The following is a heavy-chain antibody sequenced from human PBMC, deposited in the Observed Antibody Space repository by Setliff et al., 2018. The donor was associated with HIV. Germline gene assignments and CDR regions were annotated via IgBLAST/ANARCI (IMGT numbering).Heavy chain of an antibody. CDR2: INHRGIA. J-gene: IGHJ4*02. CDR3: ARAQIAAPRPYEY. Sequence: SETLSLTCAVYGGSFSGYYWTWIRQSPSGLEWIGEINHRGIANSSPSLKSRVTISIDTSKNQFSLRLTSVTAADTALYYCARAQIAAPRPYEYWGQGTLVTVSS. V-gene: IGHV4-34*01. D-gene: IGHD6-6*01. CDR1: GGSFSGYY.